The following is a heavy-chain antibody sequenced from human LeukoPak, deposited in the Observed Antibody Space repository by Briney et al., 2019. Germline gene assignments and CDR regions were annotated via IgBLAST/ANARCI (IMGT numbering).Heavy chain of an antibody. V-gene: IGHV4-39*07. Sequence: PSETLSLTCTVSGGSISSSSYYWGWIRQPPGKGLEWIGSIYYSGSAYYNPSLKSRVTISVDTSKNQFSLKLSSVTAADTAVYYCARTRYCSGGSCLGLFDIWGQGTMVTVSS. CDR1: GGSISSSSYY. CDR2: IYYSGSA. CDR3: ARTRYCSGGSCLGLFDI. J-gene: IGHJ3*02. D-gene: IGHD2-15*01.